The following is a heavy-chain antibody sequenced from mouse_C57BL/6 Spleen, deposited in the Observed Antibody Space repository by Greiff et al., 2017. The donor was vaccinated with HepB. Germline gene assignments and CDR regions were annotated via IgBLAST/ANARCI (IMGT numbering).Heavy chain of an antibody. Sequence: QVQLQQPGAELVMPGASVKLSCKASGYTFTSYWMHWVKQRPGQGLEWIGEIDPSDSYTNYNQKFKGKSTLTVDKSSSTAYMQLSSLTSEDSAVYYCARFPYDGYYPYAMDYWGQGTSVTGSS. V-gene: IGHV1-69*01. CDR1: GYTFTSYW. J-gene: IGHJ4*01. CDR2: IDPSDSYT. D-gene: IGHD2-3*01. CDR3: ARFPYDGYYPYAMDY.